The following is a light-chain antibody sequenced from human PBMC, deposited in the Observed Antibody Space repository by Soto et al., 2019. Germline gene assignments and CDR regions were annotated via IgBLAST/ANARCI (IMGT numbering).Light chain of an antibody. Sequence: YELTQPPSVSVAPGQTARITCGGNDIARKTVHWYQQKPGQAPVLVVYDDDERPSGIPERFSGSNSGNTATLTISRVEAGDEADYYCQVWDISSDHHVFGTGTKVTVL. J-gene: IGLJ1*01. CDR3: QVWDISSDHHV. V-gene: IGLV3-21*02. CDR1: DIARKT. CDR2: DDD.